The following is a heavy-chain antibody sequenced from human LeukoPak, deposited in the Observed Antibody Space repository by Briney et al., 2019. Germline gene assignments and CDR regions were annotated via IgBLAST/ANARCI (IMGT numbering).Heavy chain of an antibody. CDR2: ISWNSGSI. CDR3: AKDIRPDYGSGSYLSSY. J-gene: IGHJ4*02. V-gene: IGHV3-9*01. Sequence: TGGSLRLSCAASGFTFDDYAMHRVRQAPGKGLEWVSGISWNSGSIGYADSVKGRFTISRDNAKNSLYLQMNSLRAEDTALYYCAKDIRPDYGSGSYLSSYWGQGTLVTVSS. CDR1: GFTFDDYA. D-gene: IGHD3-10*01.